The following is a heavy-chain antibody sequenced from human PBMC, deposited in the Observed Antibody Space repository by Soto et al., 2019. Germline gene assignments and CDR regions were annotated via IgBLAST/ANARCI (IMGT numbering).Heavy chain of an antibody. J-gene: IGHJ2*01. CDR2: IYYSGST. D-gene: IGHD4-17*01. CDR3: ASKRNDYGDDWYFDL. Sequence: SETLSLTCTVSGGSISSSSYYWGWIRQPPGKGLEWIGSIYYSGSTYYNPSLKSRVTISVDTSKNQFSLKLSSVTAADTAVYYCASKRNDYGDDWYFDLWGRGTLVTVSS. CDR1: GGSISSSSYY. V-gene: IGHV4-39*01.